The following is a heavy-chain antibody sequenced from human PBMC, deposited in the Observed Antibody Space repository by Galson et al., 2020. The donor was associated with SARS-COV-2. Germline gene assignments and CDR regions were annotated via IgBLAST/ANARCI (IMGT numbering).Heavy chain of an antibody. CDR2: ISYDGSNK. CDR3: ARDLGRYSYGNSKNYYGMDV. J-gene: IGHJ6*02. Sequence: GGSLRLSCAASGFTFSSYAMHWVRQAPGKGLEWVAVISYDGSNKYYADSVKGRFTISRDNSKNTLYLQMNSLRAEDTAVYYCARDLGRYSYGNSKNYYGMDVWGQGTTVTVSS. V-gene: IGHV3-30*04. D-gene: IGHD5-18*01. CDR1: GFTFSSYA.